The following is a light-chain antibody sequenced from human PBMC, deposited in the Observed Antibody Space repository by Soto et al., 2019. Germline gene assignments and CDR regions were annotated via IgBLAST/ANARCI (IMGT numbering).Light chain of an antibody. Sequence: EIVLTQSPGTLSLSPGERATLSCRASQSVSTSYLAWYQQKPGQAPRLLIYGASSRATGIPDRFSGSGSGTDFPLTISRLEPEDFALYYCQQYGSSPFTFGGGTKVEIK. CDR2: GAS. J-gene: IGKJ4*01. V-gene: IGKV3-20*01. CDR3: QQYGSSPFT. CDR1: QSVSTSY.